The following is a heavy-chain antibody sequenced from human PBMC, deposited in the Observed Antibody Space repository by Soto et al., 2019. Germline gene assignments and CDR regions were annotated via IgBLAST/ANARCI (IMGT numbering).Heavy chain of an antibody. CDR2: IXXSXXX. CDR3: ARGGGVAARTFAY. Sequence: SETPSLTCSVADGSISSDDGGCVRQPPGKGLXWTXXIXXSXXXXXNXXRERRVTISVDASKTQFSLKLRSLTTAETAVYYCARGGGVAARTFAYWGQGTLVTVSS. J-gene: IGHJ4*02. CDR1: DGSISSDD. D-gene: IGHD6-6*01. V-gene: IGHV4-59*01.